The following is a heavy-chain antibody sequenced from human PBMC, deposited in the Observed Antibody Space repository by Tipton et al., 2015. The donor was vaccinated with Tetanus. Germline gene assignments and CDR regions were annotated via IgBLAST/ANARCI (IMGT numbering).Heavy chain of an antibody. J-gene: IGHJ4*02. CDR1: GDSSTGFY. Sequence: TLFLTCAVSGDSSTGFYRHWIRQPPGKRLEWIGFVSSSGNSNYSPSLTGRVSMSLDTSKQQFSLSLTSATAADTAVYYCARGWSECSSWSCSPFDSWGQGTLVTVSS. D-gene: IGHD2-2*01. CDR3: ARGWSECSSWSCSPFDS. V-gene: IGHV4-4*07. CDR2: VSSSGNS.